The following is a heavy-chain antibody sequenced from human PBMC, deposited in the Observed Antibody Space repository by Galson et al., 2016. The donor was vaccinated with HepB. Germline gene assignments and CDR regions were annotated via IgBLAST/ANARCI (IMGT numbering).Heavy chain of an antibody. CDR1: GFTFSSYS. CDR3: ARGTFCSGDSCYSPAFDM. J-gene: IGHJ3*02. CDR2: ISSSSGTI. V-gene: IGHV3-48*01. Sequence: SLRLSCAASGFTFSSYSMNWVRQAPGKGLEWVSYISSSSGTIYYADSVKGRFTISRDNAKNSLYLQMNTLRAEDTAVYYCARGTFCSGDSCYSPAFDMWGQGTMVTVSS. D-gene: IGHD2-15*01.